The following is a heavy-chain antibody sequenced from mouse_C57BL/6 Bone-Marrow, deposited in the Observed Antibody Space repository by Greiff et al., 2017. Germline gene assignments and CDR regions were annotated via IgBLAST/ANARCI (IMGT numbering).Heavy chain of an antibody. D-gene: IGHD2-3*01. CDR1: GFNIKDDY. J-gene: IGHJ2*01. Sequence: VQLQQSGAELVRPGASVTLSCTASGFNIKDDYIHWVKQRPEQGLEWIGWIDPEIGDTEYASKFQGKATITSDTSSNTAYLQLSSLTSEDTAVYYCSSFDGNYFDFWGQGTPLTVAS. CDR3: SSFDGNYFDF. V-gene: IGHV14-4*01. CDR2: IDPEIGDT.